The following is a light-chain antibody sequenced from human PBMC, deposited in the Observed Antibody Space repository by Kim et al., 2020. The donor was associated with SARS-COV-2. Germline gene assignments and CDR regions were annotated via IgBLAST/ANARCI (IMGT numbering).Light chain of an antibody. CDR2: GAS. Sequence: EIVLTQSPGTLSLSPGERATLSCRASQSVSSSYLAWYQQKPGQAPRLLIYGASSRATGISDRFSGSGSGTDFTLTISRLKPEDFAVYYCQQYGSSPLTFGGGTKVDIK. CDR1: QSVSSSY. CDR3: QQYGSSPLT. J-gene: IGKJ4*01. V-gene: IGKV3-20*01.